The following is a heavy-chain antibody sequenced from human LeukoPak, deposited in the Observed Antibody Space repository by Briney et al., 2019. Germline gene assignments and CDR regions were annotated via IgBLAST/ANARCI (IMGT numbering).Heavy chain of an antibody. CDR3: AREVNGRGDYVWGSYRYLDY. V-gene: IGHV1-69*01. CDR2: IIPIFGTA. J-gene: IGHJ4*02. Sequence: SVKVSCKASGGTFSSYAISWVRQTPGQGLEWMGGIIPIFGTANYAQKFQGRVTITADESTSTAYMELSSLRSEDTAVYYCAREVNGRGDYVWGSYRYLDYWGQGTLVTVSS. D-gene: IGHD3-16*02. CDR1: GGTFSSYA.